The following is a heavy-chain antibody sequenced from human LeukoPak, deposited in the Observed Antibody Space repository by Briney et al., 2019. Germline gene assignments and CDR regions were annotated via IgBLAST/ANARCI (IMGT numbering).Heavy chain of an antibody. CDR3: ARELHDSSGYYYVGFFDI. J-gene: IGHJ3*02. Sequence: SETLSLTCTVSGYSISSGYYWGWIRQPPGKGPEWIGSIYHSGSTYYNPSLKSRVTISVDTSKNQFSLKLSSVTAADTAVYYCARELHDSSGYYYVGFFDIWGQGTMVTVSS. CDR2: IYHSGST. D-gene: IGHD3-22*01. V-gene: IGHV4-38-2*02. CDR1: GYSISSGYY.